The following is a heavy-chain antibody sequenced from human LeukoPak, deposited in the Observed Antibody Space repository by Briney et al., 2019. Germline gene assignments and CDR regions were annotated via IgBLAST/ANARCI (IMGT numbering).Heavy chain of an antibody. CDR3: ARAESDSGWVR. Sequence: ASVKVSCKASGYTLSSHYIHWVRQAPGQGLEWMGIIHPSGGSTSYPQKFQCRVTMTRDTSTSTVYMELSSLRSEDTAVYYCARAESDSGWVRWGQGTLVTVSS. CDR1: GYTLSSHY. CDR2: IHPSGGST. D-gene: IGHD6-19*01. V-gene: IGHV1-46*01. J-gene: IGHJ4*02.